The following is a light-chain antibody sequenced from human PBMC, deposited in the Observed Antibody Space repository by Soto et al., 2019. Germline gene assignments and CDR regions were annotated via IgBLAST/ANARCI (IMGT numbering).Light chain of an antibody. CDR3: QQYSAYPLP. Sequence: DIQMTQSPSTLSASVGDRVTIACRASQSISGYLAWYQRKPGKAPKLLIYDASNLETGVPSRFSGSGSGTEFTLTINSLQPDDFATYYCQQYSAYPLPYGGGTKVEI. V-gene: IGKV1-5*01. CDR2: DAS. J-gene: IGKJ4*01. CDR1: QSISGY.